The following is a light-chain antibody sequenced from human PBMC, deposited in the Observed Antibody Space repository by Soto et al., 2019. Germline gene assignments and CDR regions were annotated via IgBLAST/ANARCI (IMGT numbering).Light chain of an antibody. Sequence: DTQMTQSPSSLSASVGDRITITCRASQTVSTYLNWYQQKPGKAPTLLIYATSTLQSGVPSRFSGSGSGTEFTLTITSLQPDDFATYYCQQYYSTSQTFGQGTKVAIK. CDR3: QQYYSTSQT. CDR2: ATS. V-gene: IGKV1-39*01. CDR1: QTVSTY. J-gene: IGKJ1*01.